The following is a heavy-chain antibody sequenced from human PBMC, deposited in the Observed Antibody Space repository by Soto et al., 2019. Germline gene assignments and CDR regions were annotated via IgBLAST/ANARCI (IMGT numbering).Heavy chain of an antibody. D-gene: IGHD1-26*01. J-gene: IGHJ4*02. CDR2: ITPFNGNT. CDR3: LCVPGPRRGSGSRYVFVF. V-gene: IGHV1-45*03. Sequence: WAQQEKRQALEWMGWITPFNGNTNYAQKFQDRVTITRDRSMSTAYMELSSLRSEDTAMYYCLCVPGPRRGSGSRYVFVFWVQRTLVTV.